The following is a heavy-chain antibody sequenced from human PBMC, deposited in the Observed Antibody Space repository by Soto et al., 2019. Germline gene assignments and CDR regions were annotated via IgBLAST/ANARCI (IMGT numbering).Heavy chain of an antibody. CDR2: ISYDGSNK. Sequence: GGSLRLSCAASGFTFSSYAMHWVRQAPGKGLEWVAVISYDGSNKYYADSVKGRFTISRDNSKNTLYLQMNSLRAEDTAVYYCAREGYSYGQGPMDVWGQGTTVTVSS. J-gene: IGHJ6*02. D-gene: IGHD5-18*01. CDR1: GFTFSSYA. CDR3: AREGYSYGQGPMDV. V-gene: IGHV3-30-3*01.